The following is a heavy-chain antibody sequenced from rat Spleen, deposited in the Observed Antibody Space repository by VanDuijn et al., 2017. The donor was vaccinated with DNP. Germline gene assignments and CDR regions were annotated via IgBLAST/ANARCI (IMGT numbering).Heavy chain of an antibody. Sequence: EVQLVESGGGLVQPGRSLKLSCAASGFTFSDYYMAWVRQAPTRGLEWVAYITYDGSSSYYRDSVRGRFTVSRDDSTSTLYLQMDSLRSEDTATYYCTRGGTYYFDYWGQGVLVTVSS. D-gene: IGHD4-3*01. CDR2: ITYDGSSS. CDR1: GFTFSDYY. CDR3: TRGGTYYFDY. V-gene: IGHV5-20*01. J-gene: IGHJ2*01.